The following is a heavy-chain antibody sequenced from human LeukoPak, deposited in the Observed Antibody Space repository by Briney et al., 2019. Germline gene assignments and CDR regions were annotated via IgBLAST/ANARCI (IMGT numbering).Heavy chain of an antibody. Sequence: PSETLSLTCTVSGGSISSYYWSWIRQPAGKGLEWIGRIYTSGSTNYNPSLKSRVTMSVDTSKNQFSLKLSSVTAADTAVYYCARVSFGYYDFWSGSLDIYYYYMDVWGKGTTVTVSS. CDR3: ARVSFGYYDFWSGSLDIYYYYMDV. CDR1: GGSISSYY. CDR2: IYTSGST. V-gene: IGHV4-4*07. J-gene: IGHJ6*03. D-gene: IGHD3-3*01.